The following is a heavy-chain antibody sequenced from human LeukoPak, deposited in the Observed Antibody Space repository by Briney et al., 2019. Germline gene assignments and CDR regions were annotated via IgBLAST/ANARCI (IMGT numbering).Heavy chain of an antibody. V-gene: IGHV3-49*04. D-gene: IGHD5-12*01. J-gene: IGHJ4*02. Sequence: RNLTFSCPASGFTCGDYTMIWVRHGPGKGLKWVGFIRSKAYGGTTEYAASVKGRFTISRDDSKSIAYLQMNSLKTEDTAVYYCTRDFFGSGYERTGFDYWGQGTLVTVSS. CDR2: IRSKAYGGTT. CDR1: GFTCGDYT. CDR3: TRDFFGSGYERTGFDY.